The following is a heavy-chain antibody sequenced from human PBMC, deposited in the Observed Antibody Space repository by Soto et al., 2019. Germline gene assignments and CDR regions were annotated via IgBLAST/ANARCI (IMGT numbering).Heavy chain of an antibody. J-gene: IGHJ4*01. V-gene: IGHV1-69*02. CDR2: IIPILGIA. CDR3: ASPGGSCGITCCRASRYYFDY. Sequence: QVQLVQSGAEVKKPGSSVKVSCKASGGTFSSYTISWVRQAPGQGLEWMGRIIPILGIANYAQKFQGRVTITADKSTITAYMELSSLRSEDTAVYYCASPGGSCGITCCRASRYYFDYWGHGTLVTVSS. D-gene: IGHD2-2*01. CDR1: GGTFSSYT.